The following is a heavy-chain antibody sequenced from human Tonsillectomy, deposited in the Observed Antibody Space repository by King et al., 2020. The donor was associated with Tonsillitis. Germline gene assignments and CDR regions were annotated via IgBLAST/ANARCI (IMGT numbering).Heavy chain of an antibody. D-gene: IGHD3-10*01. CDR3: ARALHGSHWCDP. V-gene: IGHV6-1*01. CDR2: TYYMSKWIN. CDR1: GDSVSTNRAA. Sequence: VQLQQSGPGLVRPSQTLSLTCSISGDSVSTNRAAWNWNRQSPSRGLEWLGRTYYMSKWINEYEVSLKSRITTNPDTSMNQFSLQLNSVTPEDTAVYYGARALHGSHWCDPCGQGTLVTVSP. J-gene: IGHJ5*02.